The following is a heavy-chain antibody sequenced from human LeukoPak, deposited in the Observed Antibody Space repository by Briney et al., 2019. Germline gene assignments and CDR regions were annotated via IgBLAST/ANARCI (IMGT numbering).Heavy chain of an antibody. V-gene: IGHV3-66*01. CDR1: GFTVSSNY. D-gene: IGHD2-2*01. Sequence: PGGSLRLSCAASGFTVSSNYMSWVRQAPGKGLEWVSVIYSGGSTYYADSVKGRFTISRDNSQNTLYLQMNSLRAEDTAVYYCARDLPPGGGTPPAGYYYYGMDVWGQGTTVTVSS. CDR3: ARDLPPGGGTPPAGYYYYGMDV. J-gene: IGHJ6*02. CDR2: IYSGGST.